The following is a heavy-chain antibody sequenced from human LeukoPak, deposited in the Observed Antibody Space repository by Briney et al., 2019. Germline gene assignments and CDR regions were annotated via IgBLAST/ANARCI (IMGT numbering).Heavy chain of an antibody. CDR2: IYTSGST. J-gene: IGHJ4*02. V-gene: IGHV4-4*09. CDR3: ARHPTRFQKRYYFDY. CDR1: GGSISSYY. D-gene: IGHD2-2*01. Sequence: SETLSLTCTVSGGSISSYYWSWIRQPPGKGLEWIGYIYTSGSTNYNPSLKSRVTISVDTSKNQFSLKLSSVTAADTAVYYCARHPTRFQKRYYFDYWGQGTLVTVSS.